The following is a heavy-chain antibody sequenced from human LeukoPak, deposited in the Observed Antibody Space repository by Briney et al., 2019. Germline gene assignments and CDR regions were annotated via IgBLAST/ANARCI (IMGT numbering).Heavy chain of an antibody. V-gene: IGHV4-39*07. CDR1: GGSIGTSHYY. CDR3: ARGRLRSLYFDY. D-gene: IGHD2-21*02. CDR2: INHSGST. Sequence: SETLSLTCTVSGGSIGTSHYYWGWLRQPPGKGLEWIGEINHSGSTNYNPSLKSRVTISVDTSKNQFSLKLSSVTAADTAVYYCARGRLRSLYFDYWGQGTLVTVSS. J-gene: IGHJ4*02.